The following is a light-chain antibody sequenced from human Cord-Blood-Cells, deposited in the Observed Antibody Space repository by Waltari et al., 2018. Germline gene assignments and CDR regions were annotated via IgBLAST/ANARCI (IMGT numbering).Light chain of an antibody. CDR3: YSAADNNWV. V-gene: IGLV3-27*01. CDR1: VLAKKY. Sequence: SYELTQPSSVSVSPGQTARITCSGDVLAKKYARWFQQKPGQAPVLVIYKDSERPSGIPERFSGSSSGTTVTLTISGAQVEDEADYYCYSAADNNWVFGGGTKQTVL. J-gene: IGLJ3*02. CDR2: KDS.